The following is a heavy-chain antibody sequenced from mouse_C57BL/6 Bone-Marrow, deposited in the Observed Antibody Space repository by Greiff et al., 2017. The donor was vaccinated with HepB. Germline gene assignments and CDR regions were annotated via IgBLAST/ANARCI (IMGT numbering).Heavy chain of an antibody. V-gene: IGHV5-6*02. CDR2: ISSGGSYT. Sequence: EVMLVESGGDLVKPGGSLKLSCAASGFTFSSYGMSWVRQTPDKRLEWVATISSGGSYTYYPDSVKGRFTISRDNAKNTLYLQMSSLKSEDTAMYYCARRGKDYWGQGTTLTVSS. J-gene: IGHJ2*01. CDR1: GFTFSSYG. CDR3: ARRGKDY.